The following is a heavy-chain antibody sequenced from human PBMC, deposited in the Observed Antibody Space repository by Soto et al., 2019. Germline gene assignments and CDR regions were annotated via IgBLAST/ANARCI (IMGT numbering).Heavy chain of an antibody. CDR1: GGSISSGGYY. CDR3: ERSSLSTVATFEY. V-gene: IGHV4-31*03. Sequence: QVQLQESGPGLVKPSQTLSITCTVSGGSISSGGYYWSWIRQPPRKGLEWIGYIYYSGSPYYNPSLKSRVTISVDTSKNQFSLKLSSVTAADTAVYSCERSSLSTVATFEYWGQRLRVTVSS. J-gene: IGHJ4*02. CDR2: IYYSGSP. D-gene: IGHD4-17*01.